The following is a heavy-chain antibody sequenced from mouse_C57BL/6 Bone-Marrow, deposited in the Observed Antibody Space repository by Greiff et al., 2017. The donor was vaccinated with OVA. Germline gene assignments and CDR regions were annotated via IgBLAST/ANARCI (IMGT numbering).Heavy chain of an antibody. Sequence: EVKLMESGAELVRPGASVKLSCTASGFNIKDDYMHWVKERPEQGLEWIGWIDPENGDTEYASKFQGKATITADTSSKTVYLHLSSLTSEDTAVYYCTTYRYWGQGTTLTVSS. CDR2: IDPENGDT. CDR3: TTYRY. CDR1: GFNIKDDY. J-gene: IGHJ2*01. V-gene: IGHV14-4*01.